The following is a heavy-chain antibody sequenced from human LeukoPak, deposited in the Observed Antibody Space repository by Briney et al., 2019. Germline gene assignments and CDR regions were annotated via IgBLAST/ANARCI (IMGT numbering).Heavy chain of an antibody. CDR2: ISSSSSTI. J-gene: IGHJ4*02. CDR3: ARVSFGELLYAVDY. CDR1: GFTFSSYS. V-gene: IGHV3-48*01. D-gene: IGHD3-10*01. Sequence: GGSLRLSCAASGFTFSSYSMNWVRQAPGKGPEWVSYISSSSSTIYYADSVKGRFTISRDNAKNSLYLQMNSLRAEDTAVYYCARVSFGELLYAVDYWGQGTLVTVSS.